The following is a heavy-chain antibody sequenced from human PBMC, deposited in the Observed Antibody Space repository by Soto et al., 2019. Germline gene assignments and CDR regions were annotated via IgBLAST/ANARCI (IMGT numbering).Heavy chain of an antibody. Sequence: ASVKVSCKASGYTFTSYGISWERQAPGQGLEWMGWISAYNGNTNYAQKLQGRVTMTTDTSTSTAYMELRSLRSDDTAVYYCARDGPDTAMVTGDYYGMDVWGQGTTVTVSS. CDR3: ARDGPDTAMVTGDYYGMDV. V-gene: IGHV1-18*04. CDR2: ISAYNGNT. D-gene: IGHD5-18*01. J-gene: IGHJ6*02. CDR1: GYTFTSYG.